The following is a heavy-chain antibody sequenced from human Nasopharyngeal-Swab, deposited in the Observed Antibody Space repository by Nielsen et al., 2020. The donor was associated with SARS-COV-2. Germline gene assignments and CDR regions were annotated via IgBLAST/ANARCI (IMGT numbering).Heavy chain of an antibody. CDR1: GGSISSYY. V-gene: IGHV4-59*01. Sequence: GSLRLSCTVSGGSISSYYWSWIRQPPGKGLEWIGYIYYSGSTNYNPSLKSRVTISVDTSKNQFPLKLSSVTAADTAVYYCAREDRWSSIDYWGQGTLVTVSS. D-gene: IGHD4-23*01. CDR2: IYYSGST. CDR3: AREDRWSSIDY. J-gene: IGHJ4*02.